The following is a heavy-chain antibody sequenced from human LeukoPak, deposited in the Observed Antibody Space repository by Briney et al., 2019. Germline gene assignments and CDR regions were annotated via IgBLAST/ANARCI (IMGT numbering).Heavy chain of an antibody. Sequence: PSETLSLTCTVSGGSISSATYYWNWIRQPAEKGREWIGRISTSGTTIYNPSLKSRLTISVDTSNNQFSLKLSSVTAADTAVYYCARDTVHYYGSVDWGQGTLVTVSS. J-gene: IGHJ4*02. CDR2: ISTSGTT. V-gene: IGHV4-61*02. CDR1: GGSISSATYY. CDR3: ARDTVHYYGSVD. D-gene: IGHD3-10*01.